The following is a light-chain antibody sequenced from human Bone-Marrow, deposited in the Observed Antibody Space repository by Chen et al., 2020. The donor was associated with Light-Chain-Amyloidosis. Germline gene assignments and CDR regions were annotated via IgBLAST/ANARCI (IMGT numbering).Light chain of an antibody. CDR2: GSS. J-gene: IGKJ4*01. V-gene: IGKV3-20*01. Sequence: EIVLTQSPGTLSLSPGEGANLSCRASQTISSNYLTWYQQKFGQAPRLLIYGSSSRATGIPDRFTGSGSGTDFTRTINRLETEDFEMYYCQQYGTSPLTFGGGTKVEIK. CDR1: QTISSNY. CDR3: QQYGTSPLT.